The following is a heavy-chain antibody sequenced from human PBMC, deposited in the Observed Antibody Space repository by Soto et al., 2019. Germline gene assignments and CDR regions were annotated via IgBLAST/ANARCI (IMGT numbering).Heavy chain of an antibody. CDR1: GSTFSSYS. D-gene: IGHD3-22*01. J-gene: IGHJ6*02. CDR3: ARDIIGGGYYWSVKPSYYYCGMDV. Sequence: PGGSLRLSCAASGSTFSSYSMNWVRQAPGKGLEWVSSIGSSSSYIYYADSVKGRFTISRDNAKNSLYLQMNSLRAEDTAVYYCARDIIGGGYYWSVKPSYYYCGMDVWGQGPTVTVSS. CDR2: IGSSSSYI. V-gene: IGHV3-21*01.